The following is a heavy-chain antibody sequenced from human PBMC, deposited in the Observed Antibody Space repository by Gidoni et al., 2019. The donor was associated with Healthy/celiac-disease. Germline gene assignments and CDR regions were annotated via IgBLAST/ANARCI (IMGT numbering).Heavy chain of an antibody. Sequence: EVQLLESGGGLVQPGGSLRLSCAASGFTFRSSAMSWVRQAPGKGLEWVSAISGSGGSTYYADSVKGRFTISRDNSKNTLYLQMNSLRAEDTAVYYCAKSILTFVVPAAAWFDPWGQGTLVTVSS. V-gene: IGHV3-23*01. CDR2: ISGSGGST. J-gene: IGHJ5*02. CDR3: AKSILTFVVPAAAWFDP. CDR1: GFTFRSSA. D-gene: IGHD2-2*01.